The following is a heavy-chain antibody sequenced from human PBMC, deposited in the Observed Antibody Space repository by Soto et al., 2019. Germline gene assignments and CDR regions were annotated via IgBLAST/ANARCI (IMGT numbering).Heavy chain of an antibody. CDR1: GFTFSSYW. CDR2: IKQDGSEK. V-gene: IGHV3-7*01. Sequence: EVQLMESGGGLVQPGGSLRLSCAASGFTFSSYWMSWVRQAPGKGLEWVANIKQDGSEKYYVDSVKGRFTISRDNAKNSLYLQMNSLRAEDTAVYYCARDDPNPYYYYGMDVWGQGTTVTVSS. J-gene: IGHJ6*02. CDR3: ARDDPNPYYYYGMDV.